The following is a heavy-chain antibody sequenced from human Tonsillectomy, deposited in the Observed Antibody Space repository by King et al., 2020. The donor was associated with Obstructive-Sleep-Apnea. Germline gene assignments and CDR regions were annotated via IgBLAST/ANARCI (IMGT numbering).Heavy chain of an antibody. D-gene: IGHD3-16*01. Sequence: VQLVESGGGLVQPGGSLRLSCAASGFTFSTYWMTWVRQAPGKGLEWVANIKHDGSEQHYVDSVKGRFTISRDNAKTSLYLQLNSLRAEDTAVYYCARDATYPEGTTYYDNLDIGGQGTMGTVSA. CDR3: ARDATYPEGTTYYDNLDI. J-gene: IGHJ3*02. V-gene: IGHV3-7*03. CDR1: GFTFSTYW. CDR2: IKHDGSEQ.